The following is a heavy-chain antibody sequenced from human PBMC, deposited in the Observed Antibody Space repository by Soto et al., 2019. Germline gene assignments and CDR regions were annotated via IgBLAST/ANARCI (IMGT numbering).Heavy chain of an antibody. CDR3: ARDKITGLFDY. J-gene: IGHJ4*02. CDR2: INHSGST. D-gene: IGHD2-8*02. Sequence: SETLSLTCAVSGFSIRSGNWWSWIRQPPGTGLEWIGEINHSGSTNYNPSLKSRVTISVDTSKNQFSLKLTSVTAADTAVYYCARDKITGLFDYWGQGALVTVSS. CDR1: GFSIRSGNW. V-gene: IGHV4-4*02.